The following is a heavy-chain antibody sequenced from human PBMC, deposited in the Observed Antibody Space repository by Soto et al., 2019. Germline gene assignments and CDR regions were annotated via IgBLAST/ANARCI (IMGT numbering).Heavy chain of an antibody. CDR2: MSAYNGET. CDR1: GYTFTSNS. Sequence: QVQLVQSGAELKKPGASVKVSCATSGYTFTSNSITWVRQAPGQGLEWMGWMSAYNGETSYAEKFQGRLTMTTDTSTSTADMELRSLRSADTAVYYCARVWGSYRAPSGGAGFDPWGQGTLVTVSS. J-gene: IGHJ5*02. V-gene: IGHV1-18*04. D-gene: IGHD3-16*02. CDR3: ARVWGSYRAPSGGAGFDP.